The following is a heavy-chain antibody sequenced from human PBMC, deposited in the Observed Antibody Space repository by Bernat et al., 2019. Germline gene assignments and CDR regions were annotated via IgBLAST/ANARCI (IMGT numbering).Heavy chain of an antibody. CDR1: GFTFSSYT. V-gene: IGHV3-23*01. J-gene: IGHJ4*02. CDR2: IAGSGGLT. D-gene: IGHD4-11*01. Sequence: EVQLLESGGDLVQPGGSLRLTCAASGFTFSSYTMSWVRQAPGKGLEWISAIAGSGGLTSYADSVKGRFTISRDNSKNTLYLQMSSLRAEDTALYYCAKQYAYSDYGPRGFDYWGLGTLVTISS. CDR3: AKQYAYSDYGPRGFDY.